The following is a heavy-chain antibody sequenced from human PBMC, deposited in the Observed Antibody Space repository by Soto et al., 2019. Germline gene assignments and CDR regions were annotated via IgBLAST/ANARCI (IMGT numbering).Heavy chain of an antibody. Sequence: EVQLVESGGGLVQPGRSLRLSCAASGFTFDDYAMHWVRQAPGKGLEWVSGISWNSGSIGYADSVKGRFTISRDNANNSLYLQMNSLRAEDTALYYCVSTRSRYYYYDGMDVWGQGTTVTVSS. V-gene: IGHV3-9*01. CDR3: VSTRSRYYYYDGMDV. CDR2: ISWNSGSI. J-gene: IGHJ6*02. CDR1: GFTFDDYA.